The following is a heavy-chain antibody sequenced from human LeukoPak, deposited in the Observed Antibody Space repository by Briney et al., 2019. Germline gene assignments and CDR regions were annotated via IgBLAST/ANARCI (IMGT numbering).Heavy chain of an antibody. V-gene: IGHV3-48*03. CDR2: IGSSGSSI. CDR1: GFTFSSYE. CDR3: AKIMVAYAGVDY. Sequence: PGGSLRLSCAASGFTFSSYEMNWVRQAPGKGLEWVSYIGSSGSSIYYADSVKGRFTISRDNAKNSLHLQMNSLRPEDTAVYYCAKIMVAYAGVDYWGQGTLVTVSS. D-gene: IGHD3-10*01. J-gene: IGHJ4*02.